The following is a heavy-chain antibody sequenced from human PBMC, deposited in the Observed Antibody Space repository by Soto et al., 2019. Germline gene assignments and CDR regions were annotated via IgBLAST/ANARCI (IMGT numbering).Heavy chain of an antibody. Sequence: QLVESGGGLVQPGGSLRLSCAASGFDFSSFSMNWVRQAPGKGLERVSYISSTTTTIYYADSVKGRFTISRDSAENPLYLQMNSLRDEDTAVYYCTRDPLRVAISQTYGMDGWGHGTTVTVSS. CDR2: ISSTTTTI. CDR3: TRDPLRVAISQTYGMDG. D-gene: IGHD5-12*01. CDR1: GFDFSSFS. J-gene: IGHJ6*02. V-gene: IGHV3-48*02.